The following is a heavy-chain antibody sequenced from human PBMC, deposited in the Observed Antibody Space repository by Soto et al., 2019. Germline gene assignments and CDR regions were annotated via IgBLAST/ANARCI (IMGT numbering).Heavy chain of an antibody. CDR3: ARDPTYFYDSSGYYLGGFFDY. CDR1: GFTFSSYA. V-gene: IGHV3-30-3*01. D-gene: IGHD3-22*01. Sequence: PGGSLRLSCAASGFTFSSYAMHWVRQAPGKGLEWVAVISYDGSNKYYADYVKGRFTISRDNSRNTLYLQMNSLRAEDTAVYYCARDPTYFYDSSGYYLGGFFDYWGQGTLVTVSS. J-gene: IGHJ4*02. CDR2: ISYDGSNK.